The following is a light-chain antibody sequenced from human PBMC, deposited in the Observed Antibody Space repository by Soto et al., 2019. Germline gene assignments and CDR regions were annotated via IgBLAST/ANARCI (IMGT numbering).Light chain of an antibody. V-gene: IGLV2-23*01. CDR3: CSYAGSSTLV. J-gene: IGLJ3*02. CDR1: SSDIGSYNL. Sequence: QSALTQPASVSGSPGQSITISCTGTSSDIGSYNLVSWYQQHPGKAPKLMIYEGSKRPSGVSDRFSGSKSANTASLTISGLQAEDEADYYCCSYAGSSTLVSGGGTKLTVL. CDR2: EGS.